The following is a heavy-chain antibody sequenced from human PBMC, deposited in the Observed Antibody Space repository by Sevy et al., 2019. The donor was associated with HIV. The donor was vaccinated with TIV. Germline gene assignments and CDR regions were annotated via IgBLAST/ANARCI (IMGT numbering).Heavy chain of an antibody. J-gene: IGHJ4*02. CDR1: GFTFSSYA. Sequence: GGSLRLSCAASGFTFSSYAMHWVRQAPGKGLGWVAVISYDGSNKYYADSVKGRFTISRDNSKNTLYLQMNSLRAEDTAVYYCARDARYSYGYYFDYWGQGTLVTVSS. V-gene: IGHV3-30-3*01. CDR3: ARDARYSYGYYFDY. CDR2: ISYDGSNK. D-gene: IGHD5-18*01.